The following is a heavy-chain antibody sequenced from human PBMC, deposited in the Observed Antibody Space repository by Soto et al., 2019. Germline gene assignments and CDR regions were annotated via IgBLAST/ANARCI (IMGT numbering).Heavy chain of an antibody. D-gene: IGHD1-26*01. CDR1: GGSISSYY. V-gene: IGHV4-59*01. J-gene: IGHJ6*02. CDR3: AREPSIVGATNSYYYYYGMDV. CDR2: IYYSGST. Sequence: SETLSLTCTVSGGSISSYYWSWIRQPPGKGLEWIGYIYYSGSTNYNPSLKSRVTISVDTSKNQFSLKLSSVTAADTAVYYCAREPSIVGATNSYYYYYGMDVWGQGTTVTVSS.